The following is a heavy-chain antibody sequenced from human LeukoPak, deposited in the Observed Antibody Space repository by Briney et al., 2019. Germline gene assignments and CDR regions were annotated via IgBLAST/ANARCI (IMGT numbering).Heavy chain of an antibody. CDR3: ARDYCSGGSCLEGFLSLIDY. J-gene: IGHJ4*02. D-gene: IGHD2-15*01. Sequence: GGSLRLSCAASGFTFSSYTMHWVRQAPGKGLEWVAVISYDGSNKYYADSVKGRFTISRDNSKNTLYLQMNSLRAEDTAVYYCARDYCSGGSCLEGFLSLIDYWGQGTLVTVSS. CDR2: ISYDGSNK. V-gene: IGHV3-30-3*01. CDR1: GFTFSSYT.